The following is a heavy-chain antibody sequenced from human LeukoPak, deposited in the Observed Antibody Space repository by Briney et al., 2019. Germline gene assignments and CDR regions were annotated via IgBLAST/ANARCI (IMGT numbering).Heavy chain of an antibody. J-gene: IGHJ4*02. D-gene: IGHD2-8*01. CDR3: ARGSEM. Sequence: PGRTLRLSCAASGVTFRGYSTHCVRAAPGEGLEWVSYICSSGNTIYYADSVKGRFNISRDNPKNSLYLQMNGLRAEDTAVYYCARGSEMGGQGTLVTVSS. CDR2: ICSSGNTI. V-gene: IGHV3-48*04. CDR1: GVTFRGYS.